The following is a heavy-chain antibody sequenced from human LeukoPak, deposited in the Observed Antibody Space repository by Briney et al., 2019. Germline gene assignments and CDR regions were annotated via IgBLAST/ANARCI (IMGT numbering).Heavy chain of an antibody. D-gene: IGHD1-26*01. J-gene: IGHJ3*02. CDR2: ISSSSSYI. CDR1: GFTFSSYS. Sequence: PGGSLRLSCAASGFTFSSYSMNWVRQAPGKGLEWVSSISSSSSYIYYADSVKGRFTISRDNAKNSLYLQMNSLRAEDTAVYYCAREYSGGGSGVTDAFDIWGQGTMVTVSS. CDR3: AREYSGGGSGVTDAFDI. V-gene: IGHV3-21*01.